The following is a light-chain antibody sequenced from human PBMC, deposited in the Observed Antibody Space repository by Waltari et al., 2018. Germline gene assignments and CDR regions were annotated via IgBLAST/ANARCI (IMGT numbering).Light chain of an antibody. J-gene: IGLJ3*02. V-gene: IGLV4-69*01. CDR1: SGHTGNA. CDR2: LHSDGSH. CDR3: QTWATGNQV. Sequence: QLVLTQSPSSSASLGASLKLPCPLSSGHTGNAIACHQQQPGKGPRYLMKLHSDGSHRKGDGIPDRFSGSSSGAERYLTISSLQSEDEADYYCQTWATGNQVFGGGTKLTVL.